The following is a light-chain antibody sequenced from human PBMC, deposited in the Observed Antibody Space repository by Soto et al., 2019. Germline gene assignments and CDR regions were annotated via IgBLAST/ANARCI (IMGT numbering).Light chain of an antibody. CDR2: EVS. CDR3: SSYAGSVGV. CDR1: NTNVGGYNY. J-gene: IGLJ2*01. V-gene: IGLV2-8*01. Sequence: QSVLTQPPSASGSPGQTVTISCTETNTNVGGYNYFSWYQQHPGKPPKLIIYEVSKRPAGAPDRFSGSKSGDTAALTVSGFQDEDEDYYYRSSYAGSVGVFGGGTKLTVL.